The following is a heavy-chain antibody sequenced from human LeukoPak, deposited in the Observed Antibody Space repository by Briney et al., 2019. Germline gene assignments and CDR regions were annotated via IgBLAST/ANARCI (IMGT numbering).Heavy chain of an antibody. CDR2: INHSGST. V-gene: IGHV4-34*01. Sequence: SETLSLTCAVYGGSFSGYYWSWIRQPPGKGLEWIGEINHSGSTNYNPSLKSRVTISVDTSKNQFSLKLSSVTAADMAMYYCARSHDHLWGNYPDYWGQGTLVTVSS. D-gene: IGHD3-16*02. J-gene: IGHJ4*02. CDR3: ARSHDHLWGNYPDY. CDR1: GGSFSGYY.